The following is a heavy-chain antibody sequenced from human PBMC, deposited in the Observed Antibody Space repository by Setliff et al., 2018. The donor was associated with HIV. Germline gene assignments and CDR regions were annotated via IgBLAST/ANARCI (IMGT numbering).Heavy chain of an antibody. Sequence: PGGSLRLSCAASGFSFSNYAMTWVRQAPGKGLEWVSTINSAERTFYAKSVKGRFTISRDNSKSTLYLQVSSLRAEDTAVYYCAKKTAAYTSGSWLHYWGQGTLVTVSS. CDR2: INSAERT. D-gene: IGHD3-10*01. J-gene: IGHJ4*02. CDR3: AKKTAAYTSGSWLHY. CDR1: GFSFSNYA. V-gene: IGHV3-23*01.